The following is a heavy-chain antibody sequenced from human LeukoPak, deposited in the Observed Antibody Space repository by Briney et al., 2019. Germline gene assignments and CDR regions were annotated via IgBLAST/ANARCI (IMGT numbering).Heavy chain of an antibody. J-gene: IGHJ2*01. D-gene: IGHD3-3*01. Sequence: PSETLSLTCTVSGGSISSYYWSWIRQPPGKGLEWIGYIYYSGSTNYNPSLKSRVTISVDTSKNQFSLKLSSVTAADTAVYYCARDQGTGDFWSGPNLSHWYFDLWGRGTLVTVSS. CDR1: GGSISSYY. CDR3: ARDQGTGDFWSGPNLSHWYFDL. CDR2: IYYSGST. V-gene: IGHV4-59*01.